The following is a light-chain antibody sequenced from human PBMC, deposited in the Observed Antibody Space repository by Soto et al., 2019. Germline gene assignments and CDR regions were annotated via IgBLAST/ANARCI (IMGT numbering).Light chain of an antibody. CDR2: DVS. J-gene: IGLJ2*01. Sequence: QSALTQPRSVSGSPGQSVTISCTGTSSDVGSYNYVSWYQQHPGKAPKFMIYDVSKRPSGVPDRFSGSKSGNTASLTISGLQAEDEADYYCCSYAGRHTYVVFGGGTKLTVL. CDR1: SSDVGSYNY. CDR3: CSYAGRHTYVV. V-gene: IGLV2-11*01.